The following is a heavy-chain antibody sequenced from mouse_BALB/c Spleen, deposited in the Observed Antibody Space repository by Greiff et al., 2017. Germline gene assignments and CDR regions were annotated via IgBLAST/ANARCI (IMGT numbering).Heavy chain of an antibody. CDR3: AREEYGNYWFSMDY. Sequence: QVHVKQSGPGLVAPSQSLSITCTVSGFSLTGYGVNWVRQPPGKGLEWLGMIWGDGSTDYNSALKSRLSISKDNSKSQVFLKMNSLQTDDTARYYCAREEYGNYWFSMDYWGQGTSVTVSS. CDR1: GFSLTGYG. D-gene: IGHD2-10*02. J-gene: IGHJ4*01. CDR2: IWGDGST. V-gene: IGHV2-6-7*01.